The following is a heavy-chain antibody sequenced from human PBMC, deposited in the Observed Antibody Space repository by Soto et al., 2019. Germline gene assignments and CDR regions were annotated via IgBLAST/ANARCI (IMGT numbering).Heavy chain of an antibody. CDR2: IYWDDDK. Sequence: QITLKESGPTLVKPTQTLTLTCTFSGFALSITRMAVVWIRQPPGKALEWLALIYWDDDKRYSPFLKSRLTITKDTSKNQVVLTMSNMDPVDTARYYCAHIVVAGLGYYFDYWGQGTLVTVSS. CDR1: GFALSITRMA. J-gene: IGHJ4*02. V-gene: IGHV2-5*02. CDR3: AHIVVAGLGYYFDY. D-gene: IGHD6-19*01.